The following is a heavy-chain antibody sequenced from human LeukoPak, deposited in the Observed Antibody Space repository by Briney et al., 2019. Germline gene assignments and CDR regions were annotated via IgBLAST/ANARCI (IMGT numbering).Heavy chain of an antibody. CDR1: GFTFSSYA. CDR2: ISGSGGST. V-gene: IGHV3-23*01. J-gene: IGHJ4*02. D-gene: IGHD6-13*01. Sequence: GGSLRLSCAASGFTFSSYAMSWVRQAPGKGLGWVSAISGSGGSTYYTDSVKGRFTISRDNSKNTLYLQMNSLRAEDTALYYCAKGGVGSSWLMHFDYWGQGTLVTVSS. CDR3: AKGGVGSSWLMHFDY.